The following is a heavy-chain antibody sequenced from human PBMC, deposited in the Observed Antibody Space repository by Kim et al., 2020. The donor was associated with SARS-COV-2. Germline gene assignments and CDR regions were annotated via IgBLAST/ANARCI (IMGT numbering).Heavy chain of an antibody. CDR2: ISSSSSYI. V-gene: IGHV3-21*01. D-gene: IGHD6-19*01. CDR1: GFTFSSYT. J-gene: IGHJ4*02. Sequence: GGSLRLSCAASGFTFSSYTMNWVRQAPGKGLEWVSSISSSSSYIYYADSVKARFTISRDNAKNSLYLQMNSLRAEDTAVYYCARGYSGGWRPFDYWGQGTLVTVSS. CDR3: ARGYSGGWRPFDY.